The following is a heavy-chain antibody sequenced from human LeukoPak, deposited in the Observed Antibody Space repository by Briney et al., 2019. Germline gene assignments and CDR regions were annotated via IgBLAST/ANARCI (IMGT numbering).Heavy chain of an antibody. V-gene: IGHV1-18*01. CDR2: VNTYKGSA. D-gene: IGHD6-13*01. CDR1: GYTFTNYG. CDR3: ARTALYSSSWYEDY. J-gene: IGHJ4*02. Sequence: ASVKVSCKASGYTFTNYGFSWVRQAPGQGLEWMGWVNTYKGSANYVQKLQGRVTMTTDTSTSTAYMELRSLRSDDTAVYYCARTALYSSSWYEDYWGQGTLVTVSS.